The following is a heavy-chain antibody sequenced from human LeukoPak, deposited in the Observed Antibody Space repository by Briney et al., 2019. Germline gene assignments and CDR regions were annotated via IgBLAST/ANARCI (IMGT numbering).Heavy chain of an antibody. Sequence: SETLSLTYSVSGDSISSYSWSWIRQPPGKGLEWIGYIHYSESTTYNPSLKSRVTISADPSKHQLSLSLSSVTAADTAVYYCARGQGSGSSWAFDYWGQGTLVTVSS. J-gene: IGHJ4*02. CDR3: ARGQGSGSSWAFDY. V-gene: IGHV4-59*01. D-gene: IGHD1-26*01. CDR2: IHYSEST. CDR1: GDSISSYS.